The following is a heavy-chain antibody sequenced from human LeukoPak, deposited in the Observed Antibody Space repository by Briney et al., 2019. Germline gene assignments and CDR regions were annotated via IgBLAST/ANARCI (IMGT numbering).Heavy chain of an antibody. V-gene: IGHV3-74*01. Sequence: GGSLRLSCAASGFALSSYWMHWVRPAPGKGLVWVSRIKRDGGEGSITDSADSVKGRFTISRDNVKNTLHLQMNSLRAEDTAVYYCARGGSLPEALGDTFDVWGQGTLVTVSS. D-gene: IGHD1-26*01. CDR2: IKRDGGEGSIT. CDR1: GFALSSYW. CDR3: ARGGSLPEALGDTFDV. J-gene: IGHJ3*01.